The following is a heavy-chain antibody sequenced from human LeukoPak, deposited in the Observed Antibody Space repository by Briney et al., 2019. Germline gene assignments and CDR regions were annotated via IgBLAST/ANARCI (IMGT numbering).Heavy chain of an antibody. Sequence: ASVKVSCKASGYTFTSYGISWVRQAPGQGLEWMGWISAYNGNTNYAQKLQGRLTMTTDTSTSTAYMELRSLRSDDTAVYYCARERVPPAGYRRGLLPFYYGMDVWGQGTTVTVSS. CDR1: GYTFTSYG. CDR2: ISAYNGNT. V-gene: IGHV1-18*01. J-gene: IGHJ6*02. D-gene: IGHD6-19*01. CDR3: ARERVPPAGYRRGLLPFYYGMDV.